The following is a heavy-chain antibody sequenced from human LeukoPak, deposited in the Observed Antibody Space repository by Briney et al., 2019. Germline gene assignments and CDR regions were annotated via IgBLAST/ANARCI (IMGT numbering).Heavy chain of an antibody. CDR1: GYSFTSYW. CDR3: ARVPIYYDSSGYPVNFDY. D-gene: IGHD3-22*01. J-gene: IGHJ4*02. V-gene: IGHV5-51*01. CDR2: IYPGDSDT. Sequence: GESLKISCKGSGYSFTSYWIGWVRQMPGKGLEWMGIIYPGDSDTRYSPSFQGQVTISADKSISTAYLQWSSLKASDTAMYYCARVPIYYDSSGYPVNFDYWGQGTLVTVSS.